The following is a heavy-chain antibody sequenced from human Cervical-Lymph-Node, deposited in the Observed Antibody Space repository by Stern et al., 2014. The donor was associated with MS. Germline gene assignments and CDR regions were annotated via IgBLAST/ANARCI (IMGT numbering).Heavy chain of an antibody. Sequence: VHLVESGAEVTRPGSSVKVSCKASGGTFSSYTISWVGQAPGQGLEWMGRIIPILGIANYAQKFQGRVTITADKSTSTAYMELSSLRSEDTAVYYCARDGEGRDAFDIWGQGTMVTVSS. CDR2: IIPILGIA. CDR3: ARDGEGRDAFDI. CDR1: GGTFSSYT. J-gene: IGHJ3*02. V-gene: IGHV1-69*09. D-gene: IGHD3-3*01.